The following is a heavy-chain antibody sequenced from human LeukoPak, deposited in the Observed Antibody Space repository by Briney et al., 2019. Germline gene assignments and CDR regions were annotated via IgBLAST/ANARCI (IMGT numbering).Heavy chain of an antibody. Sequence: PGGSLRLSCAASGFTFSSYAMHWVRQAPGKGLEWVAVISYDGSNKYYADSVKGRFTISRDNSKNTLYLQMNSLRAEDTAVYYCARSVYDHAFDIWGQETMVTVSS. CDR2: ISYDGSNK. CDR3: ARSVYDHAFDI. J-gene: IGHJ3*02. CDR1: GFTFSSYA. V-gene: IGHV3-30*01. D-gene: IGHD5/OR15-5a*01.